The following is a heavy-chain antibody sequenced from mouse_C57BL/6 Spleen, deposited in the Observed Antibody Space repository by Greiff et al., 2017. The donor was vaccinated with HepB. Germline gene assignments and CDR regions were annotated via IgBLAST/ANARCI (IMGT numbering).Heavy chain of an antibody. CDR2: INPNNGGT. CDR3: ARYYSNYYAMDY. Sequence: VQLQQSGPELVKPGASVKISCKASGYTFTDYYMNWVKQSHGKSLEWIGDINPNNGGTSYNQKFKGKATLTVDKSSSTAYMELRSLTSEDSAVYYCARYYSNYYAMDYWGQGTSVTVSS. V-gene: IGHV1-26*01. CDR1: GYTFTDYY. J-gene: IGHJ4*01. D-gene: IGHD2-5*01.